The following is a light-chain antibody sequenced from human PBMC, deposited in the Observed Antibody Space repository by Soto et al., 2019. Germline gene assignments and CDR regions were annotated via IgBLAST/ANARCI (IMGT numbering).Light chain of an antibody. CDR1: SSSIGSNS. J-gene: IGLJ1*01. CDR2: DNS. V-gene: IGLV1-47*02. CDR3: ATWDDSLSGYV. Sequence: QSVLTQPPSASGTPGQRVTISCSGSSSSIGSNSVYWYQHLPGTAPQLLIYDNSQRPSGVPDRFSGSKSGTSASLAIIGLRSEDEADYYCATWDDSLSGYVFGTGTKVTV.